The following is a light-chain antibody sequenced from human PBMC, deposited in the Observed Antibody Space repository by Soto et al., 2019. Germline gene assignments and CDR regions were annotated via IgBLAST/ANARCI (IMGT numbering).Light chain of an antibody. CDR1: QSVTSY. CDR2: DAS. CDR3: KQRSNWPPT. Sequence: EIVLTQSPATLSLSPGERATLSCRASQSVTSYLAWYQQKPGQAHRLLIYDASNRATGIPARFSGSGSGTDFTLTISSLEPEDFAVYYCKQRSNWPPTFGQGTRLDIK. J-gene: IGKJ5*01. V-gene: IGKV3-11*01.